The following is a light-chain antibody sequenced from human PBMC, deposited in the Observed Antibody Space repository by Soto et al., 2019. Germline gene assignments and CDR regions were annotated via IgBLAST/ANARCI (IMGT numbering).Light chain of an antibody. CDR3: QQYGDSPIT. Sequence: EIVLSQSPGTLSLSPGERATLPCRASQSVTSTYLAWYQQKPGQAPRLLISGASSRATGVPDRFSGNGSGTDSTLTITGLEPEDFALYYCQQYGDSPITFGQGTRLEI. CDR2: GAS. CDR1: QSVTSTY. V-gene: IGKV3-20*01. J-gene: IGKJ5*01.